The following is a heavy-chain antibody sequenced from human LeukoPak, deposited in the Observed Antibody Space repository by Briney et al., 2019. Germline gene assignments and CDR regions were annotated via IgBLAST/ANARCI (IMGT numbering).Heavy chain of an antibody. J-gene: IGHJ5*02. Sequence: ASVKVSCKASGYTFTSYGISWVRQAPGQGLEWMGWISAYNGNTNYAQKLQGRVTMTTDTSTSTAYMELRSLRSDDTAVYYWARDRPYNYDSSGYYEPGTNNWLDPWGQGTLVTVSS. V-gene: IGHV1-18*01. CDR2: ISAYNGNT. D-gene: IGHD3-22*01. CDR1: GYTFTSYG. CDR3: ARDRPYNYDSSGYYEPGTNNWLDP.